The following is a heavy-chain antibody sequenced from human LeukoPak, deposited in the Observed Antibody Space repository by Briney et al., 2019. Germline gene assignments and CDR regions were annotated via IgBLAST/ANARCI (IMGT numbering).Heavy chain of an antibody. CDR3: ARVNWNDVGFDY. Sequence: SVKVSCKASGGTFSSYAISWVRQAPGQRLEWMGRIIPIFGTANYAQKFQGRVTITTDESTSTASMELSSLRSEDTAVYYCARVNWNDVGFDYWGQGTLVTVSS. D-gene: IGHD1-1*01. V-gene: IGHV1-69*05. CDR2: IIPIFGTA. J-gene: IGHJ4*02. CDR1: GGTFSSYA.